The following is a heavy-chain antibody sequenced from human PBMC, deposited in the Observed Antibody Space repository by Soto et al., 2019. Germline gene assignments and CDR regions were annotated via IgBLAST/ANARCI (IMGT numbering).Heavy chain of an antibody. CDR3: AKGFFWSGTSSYYYGMDV. CDR2: ILYDGSKK. V-gene: IGHV3-30*18. D-gene: IGHD3-3*01. Sequence: GGSLRLSCAASGFTFSSYGMHWVRQAPGKGLEWVAVILYDGSKKYYADSVKGRFTISRDNSKNTLYLQMNSLRAEDTAVYYCAKGFFWSGTSSYYYGMDVWGQGTTVTVSS. J-gene: IGHJ6*02. CDR1: GFTFSSYG.